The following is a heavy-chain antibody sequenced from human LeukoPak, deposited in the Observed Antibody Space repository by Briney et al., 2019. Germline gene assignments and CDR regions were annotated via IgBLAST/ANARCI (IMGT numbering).Heavy chain of an antibody. CDR3: ARGNYDYSNYYNWFDP. D-gene: IGHD4-11*01. CDR1: GYTFTSYY. J-gene: IGHJ5*02. V-gene: IGHV1-8*02. CDR2: MNPNSGNT. Sequence: ASVKVSCKASGYTFTSYYMHWVRQATGQGLEWMGWMNPNSGNTGYAQKFQGRVTMTRNTSISTAYMELSSLRSEDTAVYYCARGNYDYSNYYNWFDPWGQGTLVTVSS.